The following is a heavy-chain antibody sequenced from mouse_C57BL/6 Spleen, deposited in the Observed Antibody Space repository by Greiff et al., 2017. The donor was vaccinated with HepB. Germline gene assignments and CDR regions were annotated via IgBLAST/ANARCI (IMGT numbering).Heavy chain of an antibody. Sequence: EVKLMESGEGLVKPGGSLKLSCAASGFTFSSYAMSWVRQTPEKRLEWVAYISSGGDYIYYADTVKGRFTISRDNARNTLYLQMSSLKSEDTAMYYCTRAIYYYGSSYDYYAMDYWGQGTSVTVSS. CDR2: ISSGGDYI. CDR1: GFTFSSYA. D-gene: IGHD1-1*01. CDR3: TRAIYYYGSSYDYYAMDY. V-gene: IGHV5-9-1*02. J-gene: IGHJ4*01.